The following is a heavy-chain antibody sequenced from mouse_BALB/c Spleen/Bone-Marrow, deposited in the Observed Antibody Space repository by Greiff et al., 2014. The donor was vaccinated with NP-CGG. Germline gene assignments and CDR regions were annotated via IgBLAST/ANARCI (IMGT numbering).Heavy chain of an antibody. D-gene: IGHD2-1*01. CDR1: GYSITSGYS. Sequence: VQLQQPGPDLVKPSQSLSLTCTVTGYSITSGYSWHWIRQFPGNKLDPMGYIHYSGSTNYNPSLKSRISITRDTSKNQFFLQLNSVTTEDTATYYCARREGNHAAWFAYWGQGTLVTVSA. V-gene: IGHV3-1*02. CDR3: ARREGNHAAWFAY. CDR2: IHYSGST. J-gene: IGHJ3*01.